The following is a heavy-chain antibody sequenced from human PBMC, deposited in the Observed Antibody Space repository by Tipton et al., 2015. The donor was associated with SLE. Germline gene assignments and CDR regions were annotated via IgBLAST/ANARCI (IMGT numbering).Heavy chain of an antibody. Sequence: TLSLTCTVSGGSISSSSYYWGWIRQPPGKGLEWIGSIYYSGSTYYNPSLKSRVTISVDTSKNQFSLKLSSVTAAETAVYYCARAGGGDSNWFDPWGQGTLVTVSS. J-gene: IGHJ5*02. CDR3: ARAGGGDSNWFDP. CDR1: GGSISSSSYY. CDR2: IYYSGST. D-gene: IGHD2-21*01. V-gene: IGHV4-39*07.